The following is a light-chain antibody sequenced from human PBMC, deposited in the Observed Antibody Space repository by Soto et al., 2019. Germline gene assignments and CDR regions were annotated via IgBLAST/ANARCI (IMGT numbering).Light chain of an antibody. J-gene: IGKJ5*01. CDR3: QQYGNAPQIT. CDR2: GAS. V-gene: IGKV3-20*01. Sequence: ESVFTQSPSTLSLYPGERATLSCRAGQSVSSSYLAWYQQKPGQAPRLLIYGASSRATGIPDRFSGSGSGTDFTLTISRLEPEDFAVYFCQQYGNAPQITFGQGTRLEIK. CDR1: QSVSSSY.